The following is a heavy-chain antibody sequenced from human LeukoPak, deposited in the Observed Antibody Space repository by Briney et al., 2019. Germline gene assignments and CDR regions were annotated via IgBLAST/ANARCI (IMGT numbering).Heavy chain of an antibody. J-gene: IGHJ6*03. V-gene: IGHV1-18*01. CDR1: GYTFTSYG. CDR3: ARDRRITMIVVVRHSMDV. Sequence: WASVKVSCKASGYTFTSYGISWVRQAPGQGLEWMGWISAYNGNTNYAQKLQGRVTMTTDTSTSTAYMELRSLRSDDTAVYYCARDRRITMIVVVRHSMDVWGKGTTVTVSS. D-gene: IGHD3-22*01. CDR2: ISAYNGNT.